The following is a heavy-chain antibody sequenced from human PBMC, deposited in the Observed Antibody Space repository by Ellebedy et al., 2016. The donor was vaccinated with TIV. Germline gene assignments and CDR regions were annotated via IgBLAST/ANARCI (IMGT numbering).Heavy chain of an antibody. Sequence: SETLSLTXAVSGASISNTSYYWGWIRQPPGKGLEWIGSIYYSGSTYYNPSLKSRVTISVDTSKNQFALKMRSVTAADTAVYYCAKDLDGYNLKFDYWGQGTLVTVSS. V-gene: IGHV4-39*06. CDR3: AKDLDGYNLKFDY. CDR1: GASISNTSYY. J-gene: IGHJ4*02. CDR2: IYYSGST. D-gene: IGHD5-24*01.